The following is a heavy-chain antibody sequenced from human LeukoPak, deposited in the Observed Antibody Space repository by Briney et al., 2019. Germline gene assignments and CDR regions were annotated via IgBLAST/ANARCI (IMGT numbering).Heavy chain of an antibody. CDR3: ARRRDRLDY. D-gene: IGHD5-24*01. CDR2: INPSGGGT. V-gene: IGHV1-2*02. Sequence: ASVKVSCKASGYTFTAYYIHWVRQAPGQGLEWMGWINPSGGGTNYAQKFQGRVTVTRDTSISTAYMELSSLRSDDMAMYYCARRRDRLDYWGQGTLVTVSS. CDR1: GYTFTAYY. J-gene: IGHJ4*02.